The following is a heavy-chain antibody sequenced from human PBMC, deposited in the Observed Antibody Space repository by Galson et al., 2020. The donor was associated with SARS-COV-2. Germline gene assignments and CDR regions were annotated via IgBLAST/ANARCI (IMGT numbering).Heavy chain of an antibody. CDR1: GFSLSTAGMR. D-gene: IGHD3-22*01. CDR2: IDWDDDK. J-gene: IGHJ3*02. CDR3: ARGYYYATTGYYDAFDI. V-gene: IGHV2-70*04. Sequence: SGPTLVKPTQTLTLTCTFSGFSLSTAGMRVSWIRQPPGKALEWLARIDWDDDKFYTTSLKTRLTISRDTSKDQVVLSMTNMDPVDTATYYCARGYYYATTGYYDAFDIWGQGTMVTVSS.